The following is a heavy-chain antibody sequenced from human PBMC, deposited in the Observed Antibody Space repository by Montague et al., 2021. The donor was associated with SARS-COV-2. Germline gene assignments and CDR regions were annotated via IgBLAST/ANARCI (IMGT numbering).Heavy chain of an antibody. CDR3: ATSADWGSTGRFDF. D-gene: IGHD7-27*01. CDR2: VDPEDGKT. J-gene: IGHJ4*02. CDR1: GYSLTELP. Sequence: SVMVSCKASGYSLTELPMHWVRQAPGNGLEWMGGVDPEDGKTIYAQNFQGRLTIAEDTSADTAYMELSSLRSDDTAVYYCATSADWGSTGRFDFWGQGTLVTVSS. V-gene: IGHV1-24*01.